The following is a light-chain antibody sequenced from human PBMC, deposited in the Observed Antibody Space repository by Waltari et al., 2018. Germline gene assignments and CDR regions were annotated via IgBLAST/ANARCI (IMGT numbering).Light chain of an antibody. Sequence: QSALTQPPSASGSPGESVTISCTGTSSDIGDYDYVSLYQQHPGKAPKLMIYEVIKRPSGVPDRFAGPNAGNTASLTVSGLQAEDEADYYCCSYAGTNNFYVFGTGTKVTVL. CDR2: EVI. J-gene: IGLJ1*01. CDR1: SSDIGDYDY. V-gene: IGLV2-8*01. CDR3: CSYAGTNNFYV.